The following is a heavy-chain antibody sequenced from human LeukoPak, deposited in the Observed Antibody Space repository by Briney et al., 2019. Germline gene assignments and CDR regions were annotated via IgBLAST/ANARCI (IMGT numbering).Heavy chain of an antibody. D-gene: IGHD3-10*01. Sequence: GGSLGLSCAASGFNFSNYGMHWVRKAPGRGLEWVAFIRFDGSSKYYPDSVKGRFTISKDNSKNTLYLQMNGLRAEDTAVYYCAKDPHRYGSGSYYNAYFDYWGQGTLVTVSS. CDR3: AKDPHRYGSGSYYNAYFDY. CDR1: GFNFSNYG. CDR2: IRFDGSSK. V-gene: IGHV3-30*02. J-gene: IGHJ4*02.